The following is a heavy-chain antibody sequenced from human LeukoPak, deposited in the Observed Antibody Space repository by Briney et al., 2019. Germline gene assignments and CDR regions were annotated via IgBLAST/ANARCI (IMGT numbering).Heavy chain of an antibody. Sequence: GGCLRLSCAASGYTFDDYAMPWVRQAPGKGLEWVSAISGSGGSTYYADSVKGRFTISRDNSKNTLYLQMNSLRAEDTAVYYCAKTLEGYIVVVVAATVAFDIWGQGTMVTVSS. V-gene: IGHV3-23*01. J-gene: IGHJ3*02. CDR3: AKTLEGYIVVVVAATVAFDI. CDR2: ISGSGGST. D-gene: IGHD2-15*01. CDR1: GYTFDDYA.